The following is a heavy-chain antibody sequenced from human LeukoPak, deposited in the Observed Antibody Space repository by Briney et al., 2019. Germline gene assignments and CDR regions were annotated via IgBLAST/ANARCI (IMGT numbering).Heavy chain of an antibody. V-gene: IGHV1-69*05. CDR3: AREDSSGSSFDY. D-gene: IGHD3-22*01. J-gene: IGHJ4*02. CDR2: IIPIFGTA. CDR1: GGTFISYA. Sequence: ASVKVSCKASGGTFISYAISWVRQAPGQGLEWMGRIIPIFGTANYAQKFQGRVTITTDESTSTAYMELSSLRSEDTAVYYCAREDSSGSSFDYWGQGTLVTVSS.